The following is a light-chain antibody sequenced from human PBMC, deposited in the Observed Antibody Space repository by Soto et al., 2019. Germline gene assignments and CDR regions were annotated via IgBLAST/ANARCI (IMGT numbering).Light chain of an antibody. CDR3: SSYTSSSTPYV. V-gene: IGLV2-14*01. J-gene: IGLJ1*01. Sequence: QSALTQPASVSGSPLQSITISCTGTSSDVGGYNYVSWYQQHPVKAPKLMIYDVTNRPSGVSDRFSGSKSGNTASLTISGLQAEDEADYYCSSYTSSSTPYVFGTGTKVTVL. CDR1: SSDVGGYNY. CDR2: DVT.